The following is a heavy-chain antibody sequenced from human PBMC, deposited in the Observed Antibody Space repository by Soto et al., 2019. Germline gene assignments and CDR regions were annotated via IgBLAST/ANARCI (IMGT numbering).Heavy chain of an antibody. CDR1: GGTFSSYA. J-gene: IGHJ6*02. V-gene: IGHV1-69*12. CDR2: IIPIFGTA. CDR3: AGHVPAAGYSYGMDV. Sequence: QVQLVQSGAEVKKPGSSVKVSCKASGGTFSSYAISWVRQAPGQGLEWMGGIIPIFGTANYAQKFQGRVTIPADESTSPAHMELSSLRSEDTAVYYCAGHVPAAGYSYGMDVWGQGTTVTVSS. D-gene: IGHD2-2*01.